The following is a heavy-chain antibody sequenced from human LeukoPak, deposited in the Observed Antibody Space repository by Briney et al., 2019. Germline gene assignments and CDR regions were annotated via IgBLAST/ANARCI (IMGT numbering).Heavy chain of an antibody. Sequence: ASVKHSCKASGYTFTTYYIHWVRQAPGQGLEWIGVINSRDGTTSDPQKFQGRLTMTRDTSTSTVYMELNSLRSEDTAVYYCAREVYRDDFHHKAYDYWGHGALVTVSS. D-gene: IGHD5-24*01. CDR1: GYTFTTYY. CDR2: INSRDGTT. V-gene: IGHV1-46*01. J-gene: IGHJ4*01. CDR3: AREVYRDDFHHKAYDY.